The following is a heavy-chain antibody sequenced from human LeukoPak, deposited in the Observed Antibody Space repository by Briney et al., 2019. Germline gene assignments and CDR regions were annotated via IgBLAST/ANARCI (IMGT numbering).Heavy chain of an antibody. J-gene: IGHJ4*02. V-gene: IGHV1-2*06. CDR3: ARGLGGVMVRGVPPQH. CDR1: GYTFTGYY. CDR2: INPNSGGT. D-gene: IGHD3-10*01. Sequence: ASVKVSCKASGYTFTGYYMYWVRQAPGQGLEWMGRINPNSGGTNYAQKFQGRVTMTRDTSISTAYMELSRLRSDDTAVYYCARGLGGVMVRGVPPQHWGQGTLVTVSS.